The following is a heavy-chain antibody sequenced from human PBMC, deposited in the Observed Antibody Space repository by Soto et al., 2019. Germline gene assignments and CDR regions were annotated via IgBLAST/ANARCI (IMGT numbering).Heavy chain of an antibody. CDR1: GFTFSSYA. Sequence: GGSLRLSCAASGFTFSSYAMHWVRQAPGKGLEWVAVISYDGSNKYYADSVKGRFTISRDNSKNTLYLQMNSLRAEDTAVYYCARVVVKFLVWLPLYCYYGMDVWGQGTTVTVSS. CDR3: ARVVVKFLVWLPLYCYYGMDV. V-gene: IGHV3-30-3*01. J-gene: IGHJ6*02. D-gene: IGHD3-3*01. CDR2: ISYDGSNK.